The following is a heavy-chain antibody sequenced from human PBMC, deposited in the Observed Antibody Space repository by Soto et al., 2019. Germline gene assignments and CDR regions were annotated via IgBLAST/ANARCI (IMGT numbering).Heavy chain of an antibody. D-gene: IGHD1-7*01. Sequence: GESLKISCTASGFTFSSYAMTWVRQAPGKGLEWVSGISGSGDSTNYADSVKGRFTISRDNSKNTLYLQMSSLRADDTAVYYCAKDRRAGGNYGFYSDFWGQGALVSVSS. CDR1: GFTFSSYA. CDR3: AKDRRAGGNYGFYSDF. V-gene: IGHV3-23*01. J-gene: IGHJ4*02. CDR2: ISGSGDST.